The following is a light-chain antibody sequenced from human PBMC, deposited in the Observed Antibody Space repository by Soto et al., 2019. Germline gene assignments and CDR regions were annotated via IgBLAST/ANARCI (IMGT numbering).Light chain of an antibody. Sequence: DIQMTQSPSSLSASVGDRVTITCQASQNINNYLNWYQQKPGRAPKLLIYDASNLEAGVPSRFRGSGSGTDFTLTISSLQPEDFATYYCQQSYSTQITFGQGTRLEIK. CDR3: QQSYSTQIT. J-gene: IGKJ5*01. CDR1: QNINNY. V-gene: IGKV1-39*01. CDR2: DAS.